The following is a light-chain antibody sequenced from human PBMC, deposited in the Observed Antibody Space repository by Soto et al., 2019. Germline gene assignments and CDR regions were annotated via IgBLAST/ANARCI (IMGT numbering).Light chain of an antibody. CDR1: RSNFGKNL. J-gene: IGLJ2*01. Sequence: QSVLTQPSSVSAAPGQTVTISCSGSRSNFGKNLVSWYQQLPGTAPKLLIYEDNKRLSGIPDRFSGSKSGTSATLGVTGLQTGDEADYYCGSWDSSLSTVVFGGGTKVTVL. CDR3: GSWDSSLSTVV. CDR2: EDN. V-gene: IGLV1-51*01.